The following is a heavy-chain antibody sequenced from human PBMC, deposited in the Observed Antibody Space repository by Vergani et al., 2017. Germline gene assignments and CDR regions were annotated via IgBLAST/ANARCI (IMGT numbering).Heavy chain of an antibody. CDR1: GFSLSTSGMC. D-gene: IGHD2-15*01. J-gene: IGHJ6*02. Sequence: QVTLRESGPALVKPTQTLTLTCTFSGFSLSTSGMCVSWIRQPPGKALEWLARIDWDDDKYYSTSLKTRLTISKDTSKNQVVLTMTNMDPVDTATYYCARLRVXVAATDYYYYGMDVWGQGTTVTVSS. CDR3: ARLRVXVAATDYYYYGMDV. V-gene: IGHV2-70*15. CDR2: IDWDDDK.